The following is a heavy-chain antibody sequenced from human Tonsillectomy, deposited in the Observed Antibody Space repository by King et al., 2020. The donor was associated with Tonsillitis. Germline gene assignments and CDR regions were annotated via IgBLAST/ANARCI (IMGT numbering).Heavy chain of an antibody. D-gene: IGHD3-10*01. CDR3: ARDCGSGDANWFDP. V-gene: IGHV3-21*01. Sequence: VQLVESGGGLVKPGGSLRLSCAASGFTFSSYSMNWVRQAPGKGLEWVSSISSSSSYIYYADSVKGRFTISRDNAKNSLYLQMNSLRAEDTAVYYCARDCGSGDANWFDPWGQGTLVTVSS. CDR1: GFTFSSYS. CDR2: ISSSSSYI. J-gene: IGHJ5*02.